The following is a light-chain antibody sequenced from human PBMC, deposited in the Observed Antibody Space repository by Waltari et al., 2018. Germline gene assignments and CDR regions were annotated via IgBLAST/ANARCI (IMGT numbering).Light chain of an antibody. V-gene: IGLV3-1*01. CDR3: QAWDSTTRV. CDR2: KDN. Sequence: SYEVTQPPSVSVSPGQTASITCSGDKLGEKYASWYQQKPGQSPVLVIYKDNKGPSGSPERFSGYSSGNTATLTISGTQAMDEADYYCQAWDSTTRVFGAGTKVTVL. CDR1: KLGEKY. J-gene: IGLJ1*01.